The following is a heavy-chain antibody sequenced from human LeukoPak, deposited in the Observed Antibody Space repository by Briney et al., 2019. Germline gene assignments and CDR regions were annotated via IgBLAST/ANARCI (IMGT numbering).Heavy chain of an antibody. CDR3: ARAVIAADYFDY. V-gene: IGHV1-46*01. Sequence: GASVKVSCKASGYTFTSYYMHWVRQAPGQGLEWMGIINPSGGSTSYAQKFRGRVTMTRDTSTSTVYMELSSLRSEDTAVYYCARAVIAADYFDYWGQGTLVTVSS. D-gene: IGHD6-13*01. CDR1: GYTFTSYY. J-gene: IGHJ4*02. CDR2: INPSGGST.